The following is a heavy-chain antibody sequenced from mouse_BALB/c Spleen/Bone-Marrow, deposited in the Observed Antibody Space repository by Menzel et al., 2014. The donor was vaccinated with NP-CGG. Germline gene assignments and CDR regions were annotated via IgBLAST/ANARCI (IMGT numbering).Heavy chain of an antibody. Sequence: EVQVVESGGGLVQPGGSLRLSCAPSGFTFTDYYMSWVRQPPGKALGWLGFIRNKANGYTTEYSASVKGRFTISRDNPQSILYLQMNTLRAEDSATYYCARDRAARATGYYFDYWGQGTTLTVSS. CDR3: ARDRAARATGYYFDY. CDR1: GFTFTDYY. V-gene: IGHV7-3*02. D-gene: IGHD3-1*01. CDR2: IRNKANGYTT. J-gene: IGHJ2*01.